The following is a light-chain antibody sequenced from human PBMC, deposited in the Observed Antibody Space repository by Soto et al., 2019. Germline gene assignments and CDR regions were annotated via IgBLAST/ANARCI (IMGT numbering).Light chain of an antibody. V-gene: IGKV3-20*01. J-gene: IGKJ1*01. CDR2: ASS. Sequence: EIVLTQSPGTLSLSPGERATLSCGTSQSVSTSYIAWYQQKPGQAPRLLMYASSSRATGIPDRFSGSGSGTDFTLTISSLEPEDFAVYYCQQYHKWPPSTFGQGTKVDIK. CDR1: QSVSTSY. CDR3: QQYHKWPPST.